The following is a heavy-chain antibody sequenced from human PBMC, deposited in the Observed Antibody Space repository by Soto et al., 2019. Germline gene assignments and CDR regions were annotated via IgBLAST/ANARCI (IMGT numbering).Heavy chain of an antibody. CDR3: ARGTYYDILTGYLRYFDY. Sequence: SETLSLTCTVSGGSISSTTHHWVWVRQPPGKGLEWIASVFYTGTTYYTPSLKSRVTISVDTSKNQFSLRLSSVTAADTAVYYCARGTYYDILTGYLRYFDYWGQGTLVTVSS. J-gene: IGHJ4*02. V-gene: IGHV4-39*07. D-gene: IGHD3-9*01. CDR2: VFYTGTT. CDR1: GGSISSTTHH.